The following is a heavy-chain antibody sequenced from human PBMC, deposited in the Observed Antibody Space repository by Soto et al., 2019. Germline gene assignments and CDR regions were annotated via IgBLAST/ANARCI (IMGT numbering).Heavy chain of an antibody. CDR3: ARGGGVGVAGSAAFDM. V-gene: IGHV1-2*02. Sequence: QLHLVQSGAVVKKPGASVTVSCSASGYPVTAYYMHWVRQAPGRGLEWMGGINPATGAAKYTQTFPGRVTMTRDTSTSTVFMELSGRTSEDTAVFYWARGGGVGVAGSAAFDMWGQGTLVTVSS. CDR1: GYPVTAYY. D-gene: IGHD3-3*01. J-gene: IGHJ3*02. CDR2: INPATGAA.